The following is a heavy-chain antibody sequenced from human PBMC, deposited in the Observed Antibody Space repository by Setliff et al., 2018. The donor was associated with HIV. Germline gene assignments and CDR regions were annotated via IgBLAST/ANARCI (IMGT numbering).Heavy chain of an antibody. D-gene: IGHD3-3*01. CDR1: GFIFDDYG. CDR3: VRDPGGIFDAFDV. J-gene: IGHJ3*01. CDR2: INWNSVSR. V-gene: IGHV3-20*04. Sequence: PGGSLRLSCAASGFIFDDYGMSWVRQAPGKGLEWVSGINWNSVSRAYADSVKGRFTISRDNAKNSVYLQMNSLRAEDTAMYYCVRDPGGIFDAFDVWGQGTMVTV.